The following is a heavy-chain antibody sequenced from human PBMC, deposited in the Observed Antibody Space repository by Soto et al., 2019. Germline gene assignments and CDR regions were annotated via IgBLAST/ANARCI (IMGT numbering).Heavy chain of an antibody. J-gene: IGHJ4*02. Sequence: ASVKVSCKASGYTFSGYYIHWLRQAPGQGLEWMGWINPNSGGTNYAQKFQGRVTVTRDTPTSTAYMELSRLTSDDTAVYYCAKLLSSSWSFDYWGQGTLVTVSS. V-gene: IGHV1-2*02. D-gene: IGHD6-13*01. CDR1: GYTFSGYY. CDR3: AKLLSSSWSFDY. CDR2: INPNSGGT.